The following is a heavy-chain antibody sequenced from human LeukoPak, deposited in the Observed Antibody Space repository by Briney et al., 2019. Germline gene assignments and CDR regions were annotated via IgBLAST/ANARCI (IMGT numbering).Heavy chain of an antibody. CDR2: IKQDGSEK. J-gene: IGHJ6*02. CDR3: VRDMDV. CDR1: GFTFSNYW. Sequence: GGSLRLSCAASGFTFSNYWMTWVRQAPGKGLEWVANIKQDGSEKYYVDSVKGRFTISRDNAKNSLYLQMNSLRAEDTAVYYCVRDMDVWSQGTTVTVSS. V-gene: IGHV3-7*01.